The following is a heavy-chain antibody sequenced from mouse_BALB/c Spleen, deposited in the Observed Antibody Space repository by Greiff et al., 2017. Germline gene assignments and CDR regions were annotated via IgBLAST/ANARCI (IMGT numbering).Heavy chain of an antibody. CDR1: GFNIKDTY. Sequence: EVQLVESGAELVKPGASVKLSCTASGFNIKDTYMHWVKQRPEQGLEWIGRIDPANGNTKYDPKFQGKATITADTSSNTAYLQLSSLTSEDTAVYYCARGYGNSYVYFDYWGQGTTLTVSS. V-gene: IGHV14-3*02. CDR2: IDPANGNT. D-gene: IGHD2-10*02. CDR3: ARGYGNSYVYFDY. J-gene: IGHJ2*01.